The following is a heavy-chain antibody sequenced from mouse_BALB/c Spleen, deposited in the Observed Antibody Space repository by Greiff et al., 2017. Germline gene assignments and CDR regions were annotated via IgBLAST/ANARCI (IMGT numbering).Heavy chain of an antibody. J-gene: IGHJ3*01. V-gene: IGHV5-4*02. CDR3: AREDGNYVAY. CDR2: ISDGGSYT. D-gene: IGHD2-1*01. Sequence: EVKLMESGGGLVKPGGSLKLSCAASGFTFSDYYMYWVRQTPEKRLEWVATISDGGSYTYYPDSVKGRFTISRDNAKNNLYLQMSSLKSEDTAMYYCAREDGNYVAYWGQGTLVTVSA. CDR1: GFTFSDYY.